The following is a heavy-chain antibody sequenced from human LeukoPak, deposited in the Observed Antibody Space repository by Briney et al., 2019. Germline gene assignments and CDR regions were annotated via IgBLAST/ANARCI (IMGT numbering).Heavy chain of an antibody. J-gene: IGHJ3*02. V-gene: IGHV4-4*07. CDR1: GGSISSYY. Sequence: SETLSLTCTVSGGSISSYYWSWIRQPAGKALGWIGRIYNSGSTNYNPSLKSRVTMSVDTSKNQFSLKLSSVSAADTAVYYCARERRNRYSDAFDIWGQGTMVTVSS. CDR2: IYNSGST. D-gene: IGHD2-15*01. CDR3: ARERRNRYSDAFDI.